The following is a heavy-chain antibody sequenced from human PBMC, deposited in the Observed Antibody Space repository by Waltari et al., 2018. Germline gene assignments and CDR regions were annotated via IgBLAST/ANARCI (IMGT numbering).Heavy chain of an antibody. V-gene: IGHV4-4*07. CDR2: IYTSGST. Sequence: QVQLQESGPGLVKPSETLSLTCTVSGGSISSYYWSWIRQPAGKGLEWIGRIYTSGSTNYNPSLKSRVTMSVDTSKNQFSLKLSSVTAADTAVYYCARDRAGYSTSLIYYYYMDVWGKGTTVTISS. CDR1: GGSISSYY. D-gene: IGHD3-9*01. CDR3: ARDRAGYSTSLIYYYYMDV. J-gene: IGHJ6*03.